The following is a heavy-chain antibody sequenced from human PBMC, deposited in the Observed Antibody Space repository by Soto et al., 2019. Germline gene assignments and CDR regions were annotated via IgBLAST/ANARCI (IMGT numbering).Heavy chain of an antibody. CDR3: AIIRSSSDAFEI. CDR1: GFTFSRYI. D-gene: IGHD2-15*01. V-gene: IGHV3-21*01. CDR2: ISSSSTYI. Sequence: EVQLVESGGGLVKPGGSLRLSCAASGFTFSRYIMTWVRQAPGKGLEWISSISSSSTYIYYADSVKGRFTISRDNAKNSLYLQMSSRRAEDTAVYYCAIIRSSSDAFEIWGQGTMVTVSS. J-gene: IGHJ3*02.